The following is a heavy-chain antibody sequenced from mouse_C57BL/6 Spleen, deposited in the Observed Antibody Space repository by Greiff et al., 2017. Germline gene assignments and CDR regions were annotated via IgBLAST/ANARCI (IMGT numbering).Heavy chain of an antibody. CDR2: ISSGSSTI. Sequence: EVKLVESGGGLVKPGGSLKLSCAASGFTFSDYGMHWVRQAPEKGLEWVAYISSGSSTIYYADTVKGRFTISRDNAKNTLFLQMTSLRSEDTAMYYCARRGIYYYGSSYDYYAMDYWGQGTSVTVSS. CDR3: ARRGIYYYGSSYDYYAMDY. J-gene: IGHJ4*01. D-gene: IGHD1-1*01. CDR1: GFTFSDYG. V-gene: IGHV5-17*01.